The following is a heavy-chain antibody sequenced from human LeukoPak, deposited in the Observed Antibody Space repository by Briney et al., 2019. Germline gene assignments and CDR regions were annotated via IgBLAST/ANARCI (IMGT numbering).Heavy chain of an antibody. D-gene: IGHD5-18*01. J-gene: IGHJ4*02. CDR3: ARRRGYSYGRNNYYFDY. CDR2: INRDGSEK. CDR1: GFNFSNYW. V-gene: IGHV3-7*03. Sequence: GGSLRLSCAASGFNFSNYWMSWVRQTPGKGLEWVANINRDGSEKYYVDSVEGQFTISRDNAKNSLLLQMNSLRVEDTAVYYCARRRGYSYGRNNYYFDYWGQGTLVTVSS.